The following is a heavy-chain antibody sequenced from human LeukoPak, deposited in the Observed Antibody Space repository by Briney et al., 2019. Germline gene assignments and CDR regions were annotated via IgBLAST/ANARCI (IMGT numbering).Heavy chain of an antibody. V-gene: IGHV7-4-1*02. CDR2: INTNTGNP. Sequence: ASVKVSCKASGYTFTSYAMNWVRQAPGQGLEWMGWINTNTGNPTYAQGFTGRFVFSLDTSVSTAYLQISSLKAEDTAVYYCARLFSSSLWERDDYWGQGTLVTVSS. J-gene: IGHJ4*02. CDR3: ARLFSSSLWERDDY. D-gene: IGHD1-26*01. CDR1: GYTFTSYA.